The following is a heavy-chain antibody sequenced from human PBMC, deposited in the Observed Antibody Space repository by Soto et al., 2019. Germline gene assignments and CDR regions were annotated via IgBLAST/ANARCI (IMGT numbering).Heavy chain of an antibody. CDR2: INEDGDTT. D-gene: IGHD3-3*01. V-gene: IGHV3-74*03. J-gene: IGHJ4*02. Sequence: RGSLRLSCEASGFMSGMFWMHWVRQLPGKGPVWVSRINEDGDTTTYADSVKGRFTIPRDNHKNPLYMQLASLPSAGTAMYYCTIGPRSSSSWTVAYWGPGTQVTVSS. CDR3: TIGPRSSSSWTVAY. CDR1: GFMSGMFW.